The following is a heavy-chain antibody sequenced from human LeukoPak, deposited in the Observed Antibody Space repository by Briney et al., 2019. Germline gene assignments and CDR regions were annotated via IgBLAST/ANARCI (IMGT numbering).Heavy chain of an antibody. Sequence: ASVKVSCKVSGYTLTELSMHWVRQAPGKGLEWMGGFDPEDGETIYAQKFQGRVTMTEDTSTDTAYMELSSLRSEDTAVYYCAIRKPSTYGSGSYPLAYWGQGTLVTVSS. CDR3: AIRKPSTYGSGSYPLAY. CDR2: FDPEDGET. V-gene: IGHV1-24*01. CDR1: GYTLTELS. J-gene: IGHJ4*02. D-gene: IGHD3-10*01.